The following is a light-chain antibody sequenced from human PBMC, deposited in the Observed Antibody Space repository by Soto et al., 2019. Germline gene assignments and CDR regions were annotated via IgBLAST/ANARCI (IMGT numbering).Light chain of an antibody. CDR3: QQYGSPFWT. V-gene: IGKV3-20*01. CDR2: DAS. J-gene: IGKJ1*01. Sequence: EIVLTQSPGTLSLSPGERATLSSRASQSVTNSYLAWFQQKPGQAPRLLIYDASSRATGIPDRFSGSGSGTDFTLTISSLEPEDFAVYYCQQYGSPFWTFGQGTRVEIK. CDR1: QSVTNSY.